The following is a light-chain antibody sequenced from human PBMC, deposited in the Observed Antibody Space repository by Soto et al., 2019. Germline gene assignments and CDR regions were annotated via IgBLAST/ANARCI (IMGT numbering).Light chain of an antibody. V-gene: IGLV2-8*01. J-gene: IGLJ1*01. CDR1: SSDTGAYIY. CDR2: EVS. CDR3: SSYAGSNNFV. Sequence: QSALTQPPSASGSPGQSVTISCTGTSSDTGAYIYVSWYQQHPGKAPKLMISEVSRRPSGVPERFSGSKSGNTASLTVSGLQADDEAHYYCSSYAGSNNFVFGTGTKVTVL.